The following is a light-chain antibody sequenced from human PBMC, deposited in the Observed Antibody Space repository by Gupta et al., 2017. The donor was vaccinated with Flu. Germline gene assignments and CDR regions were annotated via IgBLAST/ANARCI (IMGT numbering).Light chain of an antibody. J-gene: IGKJ4*01. CDR1: QSVDGH. Sequence: PATLSLSPEESATLSCRASQSVDGHFAWYQQKPGQAPRLVIYDVSNRATGIPARFSGSASGTDFTLTISILDPEDFAVYYCQQRDNWPLTFGGGTNVEIK. CDR3: QQRDNWPLT. CDR2: DVS. V-gene: IGKV3-11*01.